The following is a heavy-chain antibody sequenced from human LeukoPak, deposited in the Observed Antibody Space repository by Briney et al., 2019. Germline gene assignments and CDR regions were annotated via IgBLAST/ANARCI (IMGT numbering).Heavy chain of an antibody. V-gene: IGHV1-2*02. CDR2: INPNSGGT. J-gene: IGHJ4*02. CDR3: ARESRNYYGSGSYDY. Sequence: ASVKVSCKASGYTFTGYYMHWVRQAPGQGLEWMGWINPNSGGTNYAQKFQGRVTMTRDTSISTAYMELSRLRSDDTAVYYCARESRNYYGSGSYDYWGQGTLVTVSS. CDR1: GYTFTGYY. D-gene: IGHD3-10*01.